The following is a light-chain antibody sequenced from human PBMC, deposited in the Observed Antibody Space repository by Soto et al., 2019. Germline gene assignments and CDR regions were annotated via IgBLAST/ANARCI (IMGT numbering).Light chain of an antibody. Sequence: EIVLTQSPGTLSLSPGERATLSCRASQSVISTYLAWYQQKPGQAPRLLIYGASSRAIGIPDRFSGSGSGTDFTLTISRLEPEDFAVYYCQQYRDSLGTFGQGTKVEIK. CDR1: QSVISTY. J-gene: IGKJ1*01. V-gene: IGKV3-20*01. CDR3: QQYRDSLGT. CDR2: GAS.